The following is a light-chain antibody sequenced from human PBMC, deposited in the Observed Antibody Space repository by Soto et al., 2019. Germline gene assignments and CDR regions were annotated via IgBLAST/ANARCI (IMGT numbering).Light chain of an antibody. CDR2: SNN. CDR1: TSNIGSNT. V-gene: IGLV1-44*01. Sequence: QSALTQPPSASGTAGQRVTISRSGSTSNIGSNTVNWYQQLPGTAPRTLIYSNNQRPSGVPDRFSGSKSGTSGSLAISGLLSEDEADYYCAAWDDGLNGYVFGTGTKVTVL. CDR3: AAWDDGLNGYV. J-gene: IGLJ1*01.